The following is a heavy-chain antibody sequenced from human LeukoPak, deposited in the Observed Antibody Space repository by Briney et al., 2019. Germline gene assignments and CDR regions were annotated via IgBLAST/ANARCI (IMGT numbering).Heavy chain of an antibody. CDR1: GYTLTELS. V-gene: IGHV1-24*01. D-gene: IGHD4-17*01. Sequence: ASVKASCKVSGYTLTELSMHWVRQAPGKGLEWMGGFDPEDGETIYAQKFQGRVTMTEDTSTDTAYMELSSLRSEDTAVYYCATWEGTVTTRWFDPWGQGTLVTVSS. J-gene: IGHJ5*02. CDR2: FDPEDGET. CDR3: ATWEGTVTTRWFDP.